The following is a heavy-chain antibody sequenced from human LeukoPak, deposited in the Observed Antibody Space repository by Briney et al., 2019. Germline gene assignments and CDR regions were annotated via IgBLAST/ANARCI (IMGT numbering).Heavy chain of an antibody. J-gene: IGHJ5*02. CDR3: ASVKLRFLEWSERNNWFDP. Sequence: PSETLSLTCAVYGGSFSGYYWSWIRQPPGKGLEWIGEINHSGSTNYNPSLKSRVTISVDTSKNQFSLKLSSVTAADTAVYYCASVKLRFLEWSERNNWFDPWGQGTLVTVSS. CDR1: GGSFSGYY. D-gene: IGHD3-3*01. CDR2: INHSGST. V-gene: IGHV4-34*01.